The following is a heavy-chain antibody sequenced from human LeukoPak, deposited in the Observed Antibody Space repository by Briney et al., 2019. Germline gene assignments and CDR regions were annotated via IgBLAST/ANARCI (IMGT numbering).Heavy chain of an antibody. D-gene: IGHD3/OR15-3a*01. Sequence: SETLSLTRTVSGYSISSGYYWGWIRQPPGKGLEWIGSIYHSGSTYYNPSLKSRVTISVDKSKNQFSLKLSSVTAADTAVYYCATLGLSGLNFDYWGQGTLVTVSS. J-gene: IGHJ4*02. CDR3: ATLGLSGLNFDY. V-gene: IGHV4-38-2*02. CDR2: IYHSGST. CDR1: GYSISSGYY.